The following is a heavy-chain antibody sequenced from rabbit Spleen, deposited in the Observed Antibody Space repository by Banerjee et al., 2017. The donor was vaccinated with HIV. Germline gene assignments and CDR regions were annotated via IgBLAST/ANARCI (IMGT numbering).Heavy chain of an antibody. CDR3: ARGYAGYAGYIPFYYGMDL. CDR1: GFSFSSSYY. CDR2: IYAGSSGST. J-gene: IGHJ6*01. V-gene: IGHV1S40*01. Sequence: QSLEESGGDLVKPGASLTLTCTASGFSFSSSYYMCWVRQAPGKGLEWIACIYAGSSGSTYYASWAKGRFTISKTSSTTVTLQMTSLTAADTATYFCARGYAGYAGYIPFYYGMDLWGPGTLVTVS. D-gene: IGHD7-1*01.